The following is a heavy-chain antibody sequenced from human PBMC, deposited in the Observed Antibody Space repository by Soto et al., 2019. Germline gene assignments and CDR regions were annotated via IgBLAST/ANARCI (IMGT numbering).Heavy chain of an antibody. J-gene: IGHJ4*02. Sequence: EVQLLESGGGLVQPGGSLRLSCAASGFTFSTYSMSWVRQAPWKGLEWVSVISHSGDSTYYADSVGVRFTISRDNSMSTQYLQMNNLRAEDTAVFYCARTLTSTGAAGHVDYWGQGTLVTVSS. CDR1: GFTFSTYS. CDR2: ISHSGDST. CDR3: ARTLTSTGAAGHVDY. D-gene: IGHD6-13*01. V-gene: IGHV3-23*01.